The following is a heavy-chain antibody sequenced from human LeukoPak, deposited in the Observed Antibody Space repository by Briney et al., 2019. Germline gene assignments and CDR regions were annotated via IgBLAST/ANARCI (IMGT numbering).Heavy chain of an antibody. V-gene: IGHV3-7*03. D-gene: IGHD1-26*01. J-gene: IGHJ4*02. CDR3: ARAGIVGAATESPFDN. Sequence: GGSLRLSCAASGFTFSSYWMSWVRQAPGKGLEWVANIKQDGSEKYYVDSVKGRFTISRDNAKNSLYLQMSSLRAGDTAVYYCARAGIVGAATESPFDNWGQGTLVTVSS. CDR2: IKQDGSEK. CDR1: GFTFSSYW.